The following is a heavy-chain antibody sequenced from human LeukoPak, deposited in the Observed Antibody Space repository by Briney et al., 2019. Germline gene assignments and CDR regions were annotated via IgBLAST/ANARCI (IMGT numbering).Heavy chain of an antibody. CDR2: ISSSSSYI. J-gene: IGHJ3*02. D-gene: IGHD3-10*01. Sequence: PGGSLRLSCAASGFTFSSYSMNWVRQAPGKGLEWVSSISSSSSYIYYADSVKGRFTISRDNSKNTLYLQMNSLRAEDTAVYYCARYPGDGAFDIWGQGTMVTVSS. V-gene: IGHV3-21*01. CDR3: ARYPGDGAFDI. CDR1: GFTFSSYS.